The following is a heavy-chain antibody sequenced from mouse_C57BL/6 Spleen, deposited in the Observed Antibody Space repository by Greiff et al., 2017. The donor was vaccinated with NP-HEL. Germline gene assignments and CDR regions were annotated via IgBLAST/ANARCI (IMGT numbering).Heavy chain of an antibody. CDR1: GYTFTDYY. V-gene: IGHV1-76*01. Sequence: VQLQQSGAELVRPGASVKLSCKASGYTFTDYYINWVKQRPGQGLEWIARIYPGSGNTYYNEKFKGKATLTAEKSSSTAYMQLSSLTSEDSAVYFCARPYYSNYAMDYWGQGTSVTVSS. CDR3: ARPYYSNYAMDY. CDR2: IYPGSGNT. J-gene: IGHJ4*01. D-gene: IGHD2-5*01.